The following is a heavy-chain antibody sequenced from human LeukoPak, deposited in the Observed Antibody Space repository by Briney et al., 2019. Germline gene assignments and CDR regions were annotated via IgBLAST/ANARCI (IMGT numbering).Heavy chain of an antibody. V-gene: IGHV3-23*01. CDR1: GFIFSSYA. Sequence: SGGSLRLSCAASGFIFSSYAMGWVRQAPGKGLEWVSAISGSGGSTYYADSVKGRFTISRDNSKNTLYLQMNSLRAEDTAVYYCASLGVATISRAHGGFDPWGQGTLVTVSS. CDR3: ASLGVATISRAHGGFDP. D-gene: IGHD5-12*01. J-gene: IGHJ5*02. CDR2: ISGSGGST.